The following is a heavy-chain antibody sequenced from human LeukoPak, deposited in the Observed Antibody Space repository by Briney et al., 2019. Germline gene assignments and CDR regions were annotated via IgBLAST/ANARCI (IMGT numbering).Heavy chain of an antibody. D-gene: IGHD3-3*01. J-gene: IGHJ6*02. Sequence: GGSLRLSCAASGFTFSSYAMSWVRQAPGKGLEWVSAISGSGGSTYYADSVKGRFTISRDNPKNTLYLQMNSLRAEDTAVYYCAKAGFWSGYLVSGMDVWGQGTTVTVSS. CDR3: AKAGFWSGYLVSGMDV. V-gene: IGHV3-23*01. CDR1: GFTFSSYA. CDR2: ISGSGGST.